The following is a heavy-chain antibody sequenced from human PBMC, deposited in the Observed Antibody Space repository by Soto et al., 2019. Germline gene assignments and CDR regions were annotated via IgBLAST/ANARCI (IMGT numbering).Heavy chain of an antibody. CDR1: GDSISRSRSH. CDR2: LSSTVIT. D-gene: IGHD6-19*01. Sequence: SETLSLTCKVSGDSISRSRSHGWAGFRQPPGKGLEWIGSLSSTVITTHNPSLGSRFTISVDAPNNKFSLEVTSVTAADTGFYYCARQMSSGLWAFDSWGQGTPVTVSS. J-gene: IGHJ4*02. V-gene: IGHV4-39*01. CDR3: ARQMSSGLWAFDS.